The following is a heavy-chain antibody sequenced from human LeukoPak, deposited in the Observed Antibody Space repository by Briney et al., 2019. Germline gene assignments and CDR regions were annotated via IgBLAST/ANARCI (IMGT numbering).Heavy chain of an antibody. J-gene: IGHJ5*02. CDR1: GASITTTNC. V-gene: IGHV4-4*02. CDR2: VSLEGVR. D-gene: IGHD3-9*01. CDR3: SRGNGIFSPLTP. Sequence: SETLSLTCGLSGASITTTNCWSWVRQFPGQGLQWIGEVSLEGVRNYNPSLTSRVTMSLDRAKNLLSLNLNSVTAANTAVYYCSRGNGIFSPLTPWAQGILVTV.